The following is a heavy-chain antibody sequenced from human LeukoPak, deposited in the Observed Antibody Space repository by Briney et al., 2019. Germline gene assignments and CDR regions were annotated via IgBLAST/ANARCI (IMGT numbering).Heavy chain of an antibody. CDR3: ASLTNSSGYIPWYFDL. D-gene: IGHD3-22*01. V-gene: IGHV4-59*01. CDR1: GGSLTYYY. J-gene: IGHJ2*01. CDR2: IYYSGST. Sequence: SETLSLTCTVSGGSLTYYYWTWTRQPPGRRPEWIGFIYYSGSTNYNPSLESRVAFSVDTSKNQVSLQLNSVTAADTAIYYCASLTNSSGYIPWYFDLWGRGTLVTVSS.